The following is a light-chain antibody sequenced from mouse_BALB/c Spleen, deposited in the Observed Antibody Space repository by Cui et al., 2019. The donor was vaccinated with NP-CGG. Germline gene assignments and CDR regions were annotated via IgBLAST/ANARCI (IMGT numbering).Light chain of an antibody. J-gene: IGLJ1*01. V-gene: IGLV1*01. CDR1: TGAVTTSNY. CDR3: ALWYSNHWV. CDR2: GTK. Sequence: QPVVTQASALTTSPGETVTLTCRSSTGAVTTSNYANWVQEKPDHLFTGLIGGTKNRAPGVPARFSGSLIGDKAALTITGARTEDEAIYFCALWYSNHWVFGGGTKLTVL.